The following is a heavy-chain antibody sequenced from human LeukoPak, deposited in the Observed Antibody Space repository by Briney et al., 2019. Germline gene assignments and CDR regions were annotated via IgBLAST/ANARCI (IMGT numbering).Heavy chain of an antibody. CDR1: GYSISSGYY. D-gene: IGHD1-26*01. CDR2: IYNSGST. J-gene: IGHJ5*02. Sequence: TSETLSLTCTVSGYSISSGYYWGWIRQAPGKGLEWIGSIYNSGSTYYNPSLKSRVTISVDTSKNQFSLKLSSVTAADTAVYYCARDGGSYYRVSYWFDPWGQGTLVTVSS. CDR3: ARDGGSYYRVSYWFDP. V-gene: IGHV4-38-2*02.